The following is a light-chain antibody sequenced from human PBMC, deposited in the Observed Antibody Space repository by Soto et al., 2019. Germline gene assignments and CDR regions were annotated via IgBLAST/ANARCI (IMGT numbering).Light chain of an antibody. CDR3: SSYTSSSTPYV. CDR1: SRDIGGYDF. CDR2: NVN. Sequence: QSVLTQPPSASGSPGQAVTISCTGTSRDIGGYDFVSWYQVRPGEAPQLIIYNVNGRPSGVPRRFSGSKSGNTASLTVSGLQAEDEADYYCSSYTSSSTPYVFGTGTKVTVL. J-gene: IGLJ1*01. V-gene: IGLV2-8*01.